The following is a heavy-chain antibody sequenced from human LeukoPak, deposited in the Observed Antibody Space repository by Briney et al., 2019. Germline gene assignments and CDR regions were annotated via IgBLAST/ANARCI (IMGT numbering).Heavy chain of an antibody. J-gene: IGHJ2*01. CDR3: ARDESAYSYGFHWYFDL. Sequence: PGGSLRLSCTASGVASAFTFSTYEMNWVRQAPGKGLEWLSHISGSGSTKYHADSVKGRFIVSRDNTKNSLYLQMNSLRAGDTAIYYCARDESAYSYGFHWYFDLWGRGTLVTVSS. V-gene: IGHV3-48*03. CDR1: GVASAFTFSTYE. D-gene: IGHD5-18*01. CDR2: ISGSGSTK.